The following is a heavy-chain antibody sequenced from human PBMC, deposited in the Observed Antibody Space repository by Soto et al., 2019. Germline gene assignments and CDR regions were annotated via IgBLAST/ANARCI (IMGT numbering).Heavy chain of an antibody. CDR1: GFTFSSYG. CDR3: AKGKYGWLGELGVVFLMDV. CDR2: ISYDGSSN. J-gene: IGHJ6*02. V-gene: IGHV3-30*18. D-gene: IGHD3-10*01. Sequence: QVQLVESGGGVVQPGRSLRLSCAASGFTFSSYGMHWVRQAPGKGLEWVAVISYDGSSNYYADSVKGRVTISRDNSNNTLYLQMTSLRAGDTEGYSCAKGKYGWLGELGVVFLMDVGGQGTTVTV.